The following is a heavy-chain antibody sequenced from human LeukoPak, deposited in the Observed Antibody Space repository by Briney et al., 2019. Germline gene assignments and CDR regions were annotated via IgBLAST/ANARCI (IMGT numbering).Heavy chain of an antibody. D-gene: IGHD6-13*01. CDR2: INSDATST. CDR3: AKGNTSSWYIPFDY. J-gene: IGHJ4*02. CDR1: GFTFSSYW. V-gene: IGHV3-74*01. Sequence: GGSLRLSCAASGFTFSSYWMHWVRQVPGKGLVWVSRINSDATSTSYADSVKGRFTISKDISKNTLYLQMNSLRAEDTAVYYCAKGNTSSWYIPFDYWGQGTLVTVSS.